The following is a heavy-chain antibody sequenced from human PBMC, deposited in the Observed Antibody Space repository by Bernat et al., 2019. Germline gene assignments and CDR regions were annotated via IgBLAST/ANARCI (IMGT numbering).Heavy chain of an antibody. CDR1: GGSISSSSYY. V-gene: IGHV4-39*01. Sequence: QLQLQESGPGLVKPSETLSLTCTVSGGSISSSSYYLGWIRQPPGKGLEWIGSIYYSGSTYYKPSLKSRVAISVDTSKNRISLKRSAVTAADTTVYYCARKDGDGYNLGAFDYWGKGTLVTVSS. D-gene: IGHD5-24*01. CDR3: ARKDGDGYNLGAFDY. J-gene: IGHJ4*02. CDR2: IYYSGST.